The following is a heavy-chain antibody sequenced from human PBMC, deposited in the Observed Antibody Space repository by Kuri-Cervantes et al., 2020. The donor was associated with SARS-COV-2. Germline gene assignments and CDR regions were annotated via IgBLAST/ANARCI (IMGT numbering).Heavy chain of an antibody. V-gene: IGHV4-34*01. CDR3: ARLGEGDDYDFCSGYYEGGYFDY. D-gene: IGHD3-3*01. Sequence: SETLSLTCAVYGGSFSGYYWSWIRQPPGKGLEWIGEINHSGSTNYNPSLKSRVTISVDTSKNQFSLKLSSVTAADTAVYYCARLGEGDDYDFCSGYYEGGYFDYWGQGTLVTVSS. J-gene: IGHJ4*02. CDR1: GGSFSGYY. CDR2: INHSGST.